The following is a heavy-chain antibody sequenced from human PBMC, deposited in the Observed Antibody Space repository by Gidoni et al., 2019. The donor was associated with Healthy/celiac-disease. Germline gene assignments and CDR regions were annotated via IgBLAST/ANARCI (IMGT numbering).Heavy chain of an antibody. J-gene: IGHJ4*02. D-gene: IGHD6-6*01. CDR3: ARDLSPLEYSSSGY. Sequence: QVQLVQSGAGVKKPGAAGKVSCKASGYTCPSYGISWVRQAPGQGLVWMGWISAYNGNTNYAQKLQGRVTMTTDTSTSTAYMELRSLRSDDTAVYYCARDLSPLEYSSSGYWGQGTLVTVSS. CDR1: GYTCPSYG. CDR2: ISAYNGNT. V-gene: IGHV1-18*01.